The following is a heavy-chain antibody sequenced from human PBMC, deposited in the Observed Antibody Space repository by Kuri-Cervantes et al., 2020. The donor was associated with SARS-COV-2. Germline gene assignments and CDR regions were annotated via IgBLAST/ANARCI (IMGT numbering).Heavy chain of an antibody. V-gene: IGHV1-2*02. J-gene: IGHJ4*02. D-gene: IGHD3-3*01. CDR2: INPDTGYT. CDR1: GYTFTDYY. CDR3: ARASNDFWSGNYFDY. Sequence: ASVKVSCKASGYTFTDYYLHWVRQAPGQGLEWVGWINPDTGYTNYAQKFQGRVTMTRDTSISTAYMEMSRLRSDDTAVYYCARASNDFWSGNYFDYWARDPWSPSPQ.